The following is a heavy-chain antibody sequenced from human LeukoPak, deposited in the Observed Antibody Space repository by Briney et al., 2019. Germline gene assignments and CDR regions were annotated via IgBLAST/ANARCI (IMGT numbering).Heavy chain of an antibody. J-gene: IGHJ6*02. V-gene: IGHV4-31*03. CDR2: IYYSGST. Sequence: SQTLSLTCTVSGGSISSGGYYWSWIRQHPGKGLEWIGYIYYSGSTYYNPSLKSRVTISVDTSKSQFSLKLSSVTAADTAVYYCARWGRRYGMDVWGQGTTVTVSS. CDR1: GGSISSGGYY. CDR3: ARWGRRYGMDV. D-gene: IGHD7-27*01.